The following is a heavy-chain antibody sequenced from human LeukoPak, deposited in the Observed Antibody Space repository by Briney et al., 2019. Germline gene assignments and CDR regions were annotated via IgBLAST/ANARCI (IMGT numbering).Heavy chain of an antibody. J-gene: IGHJ4*02. CDR3: AKAVGDGDYAFDY. CDR2: ISGSGGST. Sequence: GGSLRLSCAASGFTFSSYAMHWVRQAPGKGLEWVAAISGSGGSTYYADSVKGRFTISRDNSKNTLYLQMNSLRAEDTAVYYCAKAVGDGDYAFDYWGQGTLVTVSS. V-gene: IGHV3-23*01. CDR1: GFTFSSYA. D-gene: IGHD4-17*01.